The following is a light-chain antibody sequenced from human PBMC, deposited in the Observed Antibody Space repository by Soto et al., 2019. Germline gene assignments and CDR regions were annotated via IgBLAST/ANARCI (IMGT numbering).Light chain of an antibody. J-gene: IGLJ3*02. CDR1: TSDVGGYNY. CDR3: TSYTSSSTLV. CDR2: EVR. V-gene: IGLV2-14*01. Sequence: QSALTQPASVSGSPGQSITISCTGTTSDVGGYNYVSWFQQYPGKAPKLKIYEVRNRPSGVSNRFSGSKSGNTASLTISDLQAEDEADYYCTSYTSSSTLVFGGGTKLTVL.